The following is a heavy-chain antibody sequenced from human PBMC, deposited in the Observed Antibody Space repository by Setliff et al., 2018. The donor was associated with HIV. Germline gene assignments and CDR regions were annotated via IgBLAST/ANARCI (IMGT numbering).Heavy chain of an antibody. CDR1: TDSISSSTAHY. V-gene: IGHV4-39*01. J-gene: IGHJ5*02. D-gene: IGHD1-26*01. Sequence: TLSLTCTVSTDSISSSTAHYWGWIRQPPGKGLEWIGSIFYTGSTYYSTSLKSRVTISVDTSKNQFSLKLSPVTASDTAVYYCARYRSKLDWFDPWGRGTQVTVSS. CDR3: ARYRSKLDWFDP. CDR2: IFYTGST.